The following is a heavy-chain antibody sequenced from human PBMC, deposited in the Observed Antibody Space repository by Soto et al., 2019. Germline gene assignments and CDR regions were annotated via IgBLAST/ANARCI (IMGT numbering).Heavy chain of an antibody. Sequence: QVQLVQSGAEVKKPGSSVKVSCKASGGTFSSYTISWVRQAPGQGLEWMGRIIPILGIANYAQKFQGRVTIPAEKPTTTAYMELRSLRSEDTAVYNCASSLITLVRGVDYSYRGMAVWGQG. J-gene: IGHJ6*02. V-gene: IGHV1-69*02. CDR1: GGTFSSYT. CDR2: IIPILGIA. CDR3: ASSLITLVRGVDYSYRGMAV. D-gene: IGHD3-10*01.